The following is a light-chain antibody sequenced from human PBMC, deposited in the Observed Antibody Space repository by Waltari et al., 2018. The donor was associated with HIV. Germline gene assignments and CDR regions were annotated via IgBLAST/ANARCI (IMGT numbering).Light chain of an antibody. Sequence: VVMTQSPLSLPVTLGQPASISCRSSQSLVYTDGNTYLSWFQQRPGQSPRRLIYKVSNRDSGVPDRFSGSGSGTEFTLKISRVEAEDVGVYFCMEGTYWPYIFGQGTKLEI. V-gene: IGKV2-30*01. CDR2: KVS. CDR3: MEGTYWPYI. J-gene: IGKJ2*01. CDR1: QSLVYTDGNTY.